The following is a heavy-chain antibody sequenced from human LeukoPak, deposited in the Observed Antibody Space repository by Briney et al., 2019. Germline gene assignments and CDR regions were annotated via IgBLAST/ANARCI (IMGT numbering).Heavy chain of an antibody. Sequence: GGSQRLSCAASGITSSSYSMNWVRQAPGKGLEWVSSISSSSSYIYYADSVKGRFTISRNNAKNSLYLQMNSLRAEDTAVYYCARSPFRVTTFDYWGQGTLVTVSS. J-gene: IGHJ4*02. CDR3: ARSPFRVTTFDY. CDR2: ISSSSSYI. CDR1: GITSSSYS. V-gene: IGHV3-21*01. D-gene: IGHD4-11*01.